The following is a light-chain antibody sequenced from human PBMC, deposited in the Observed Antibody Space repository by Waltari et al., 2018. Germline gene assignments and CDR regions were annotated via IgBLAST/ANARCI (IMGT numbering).Light chain of an antibody. V-gene: IGLV2-14*01. J-gene: IGLJ1*01. CDR1: SSDVGAYNF. Sequence: QSALAQPASVSGSPGQSITISCTGTSSDVGAYNFVSWYQQHPFKAPKLMIYEVNKRPSGISNRFSGSKSGNTASLTISGLQAEDEADYYCISYRSSSLYVFGTGTKVTVL. CDR3: ISYRSSSLYV. CDR2: EVN.